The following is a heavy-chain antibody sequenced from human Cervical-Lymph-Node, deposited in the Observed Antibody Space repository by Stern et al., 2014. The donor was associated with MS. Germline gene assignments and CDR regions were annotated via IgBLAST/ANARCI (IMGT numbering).Heavy chain of an antibody. Sequence: VQLLESGAEVKKPGASVKVSCKASGYTFTSYGISWVRQAPGQGLEWMGWISAYNGNTNYAQKLQGRVTMTTDTSTSTAYMELRSLRSDDTAVYYCARGPPDILTGYPMPWDYWGQGTLVTVSS. V-gene: IGHV1-18*04. CDR2: ISAYNGNT. CDR3: ARGPPDILTGYPMPWDY. CDR1: GYTFTSYG. J-gene: IGHJ4*02. D-gene: IGHD3-9*01.